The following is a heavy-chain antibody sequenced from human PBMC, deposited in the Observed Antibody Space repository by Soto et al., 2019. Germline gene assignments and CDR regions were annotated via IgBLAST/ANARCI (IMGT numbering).Heavy chain of an antibody. J-gene: IGHJ4*02. CDR3: ARDLKAIQLWFFDY. V-gene: IGHV1-18*04. CDR2: ISAYNGNT. D-gene: IGHD5-18*01. Sequence: ASVKVSCKASGYTFTSYGISWVRQAPGQGLEWMGWISAYNGNTNYAQKLQGRVTMTTDTSTSTAYMELRCLRSDDTAVYYCARDLKAIQLWFFDYWGQGTLVTVSS. CDR1: GYTFTSYG.